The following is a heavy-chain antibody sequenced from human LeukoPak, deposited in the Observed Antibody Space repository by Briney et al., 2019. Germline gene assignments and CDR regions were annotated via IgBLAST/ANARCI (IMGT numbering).Heavy chain of an antibody. J-gene: IGHJ5*02. D-gene: IGHD3-22*01. CDR3: AKMGGHFYDSSTYDPIWFDH. V-gene: IGHV4-59*01. CDR1: GGSMRPKY. CDR2: VYHSGRT. Sequence: PSETLSLICTVSGGSMRPKYGSWLRDATGKGLEWIGYVYHSGRTNVGPSLKSRASILVDTSKNQFSLKLTSVTAADTALYCCAKMGGHFYDSSTYDPIWFDHWGQGSQVTVSS.